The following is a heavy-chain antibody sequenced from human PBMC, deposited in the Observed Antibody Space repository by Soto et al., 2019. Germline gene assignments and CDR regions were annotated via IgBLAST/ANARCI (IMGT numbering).Heavy chain of an antibody. D-gene: IGHD3-9*01. J-gene: IGHJ6*03. CDR1: GYTFTSYG. Sequence: QVQLVQSGAEVKKPGASVKVSCKASGYTFTSYGISWVRQAPGQGREWMGWISAYNCKTNYAQKLKGTLTMTTDTSTSTAYMELRSLGSDVSAVYYCARLEYYDILCCYPHRHMDVWGKGTTVTVSS. V-gene: IGHV1-18*01. CDR3: ARLEYYDILCCYPHRHMDV. CDR2: ISAYNCKT.